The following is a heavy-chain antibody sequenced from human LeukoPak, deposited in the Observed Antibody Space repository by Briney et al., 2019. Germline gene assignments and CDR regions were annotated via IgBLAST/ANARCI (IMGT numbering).Heavy chain of an antibody. CDR3: ARCSGGSCYGFDY. V-gene: IGHV5-51*01. CDR1: GYTFTNYW. CDR2: MYPGDSDT. Sequence: GESLKISCKGSGYTFTNYWIGWVRQMPGKGLGWMGIMYPGDSDTRYSPSFQGQVTISADKSISTAYLQWSSLKASDTAMYYCARCSGGSCYGFDYWGQGTLVTVSS. J-gene: IGHJ4*02. D-gene: IGHD2-15*01.